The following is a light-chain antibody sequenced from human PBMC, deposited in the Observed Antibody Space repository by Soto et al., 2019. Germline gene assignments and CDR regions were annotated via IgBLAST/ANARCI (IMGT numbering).Light chain of an antibody. CDR2: DVT. J-gene: IGLJ3*02. CDR3: ISYTTINTVVV. CDR1: SSDIGAYNY. V-gene: IGLV2-14*03. Sequence: QSVLTQPASVSGSPGQSITFSCTGTSSDIGAYNYVSWYQHHPGKAPKLLIYDVTDRPSGVSDRFSGSKSGTTASLTISGLQAEDEADYICISYTTINTVVVFGGGTKLTVL.